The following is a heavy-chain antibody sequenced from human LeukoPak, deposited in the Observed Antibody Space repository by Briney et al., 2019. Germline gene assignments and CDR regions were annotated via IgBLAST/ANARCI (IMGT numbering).Heavy chain of an antibody. CDR2: ISGSSTTI. Sequence: GGSLRLSCAASGFTFSTYSINWVRQAPGKGLEWVSYISGSSTTIYYADSVRGRFTISRDNAKNSLYLQMNSLRDEDTAVYYCARDLVGATSSWGQGTLVTVCS. J-gene: IGHJ5*02. V-gene: IGHV3-48*02. CDR3: ARDLVGATSS. CDR1: GFTFSTYS. D-gene: IGHD1-26*01.